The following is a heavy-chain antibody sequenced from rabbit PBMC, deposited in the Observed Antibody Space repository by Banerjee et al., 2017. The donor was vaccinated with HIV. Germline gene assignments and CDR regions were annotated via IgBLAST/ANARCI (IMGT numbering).Heavy chain of an antibody. CDR3: ARDLTGVTGWNFNL. J-gene: IGHJ4*01. D-gene: IGHD7-1*01. Sequence: QSLEESGGDLVKPGASLTLTCTASGFSFSSNYWLCWVRQAPGKGLEWIACIGAASTYYATWAKGRFTISKTSSTTVTLQMTSLTAADTATYFCARDLTGVTGWNFNLWGPGTLVTVS. CDR1: GFSFSSNYW. V-gene: IGHV1S40*01. CDR2: IGAAST.